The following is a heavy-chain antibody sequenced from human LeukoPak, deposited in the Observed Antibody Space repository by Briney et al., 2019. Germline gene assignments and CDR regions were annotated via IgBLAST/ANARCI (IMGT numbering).Heavy chain of an antibody. CDR2: INHSGST. D-gene: IGHD6-6*01. Sequence: SETLSLTCAVYGGSFSGYYWSWIRQPPGKGLEWIGEINHSGSTNYNPSLKSRVTISVDTSKNQFSLKLSSVTAADTAVYYCARQGSSPNPFRYWGQGTLVTVSS. V-gene: IGHV4-34*01. CDR3: ARQGSSPNPFRY. J-gene: IGHJ4*02. CDR1: GGSFSGYY.